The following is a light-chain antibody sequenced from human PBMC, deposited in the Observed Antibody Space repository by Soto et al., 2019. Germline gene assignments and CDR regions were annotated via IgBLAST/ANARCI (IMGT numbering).Light chain of an antibody. V-gene: IGKV3-20*01. CDR1: QSVSSS. J-gene: IGKJ4*01. CDR2: GAS. Sequence: EMVMTQSPATLSMSPGERATLSCRASQSVSSSLAWYQQKPGQAPRLLIYGASSRATGIPDRFSGSGSGTDFTLTISRLEPEDFAVYYCQQYGSSPLTFGGGTKVDIK. CDR3: QQYGSSPLT.